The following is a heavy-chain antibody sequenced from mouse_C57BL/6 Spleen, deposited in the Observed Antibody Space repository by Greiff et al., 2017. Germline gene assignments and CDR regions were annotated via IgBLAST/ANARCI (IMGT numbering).Heavy chain of an antibody. J-gene: IGHJ4*01. CDR2: INPNNGGT. V-gene: IGHV1-18*01. D-gene: IGHD1-1*01. CDR3: TRSLLRGAMDY. CDR1: GYTFTDYN. Sequence: VQLKESGPELVKPGASVKIPCKASGYTFTDYNMDWVKQSHGKSLEWIGDINPNNGGTIYNQKVKGKATLTVNKSTSTAYLGLRSLTSEDTAFYYCTRSLLRGAMDYWGQGTSVTVSS.